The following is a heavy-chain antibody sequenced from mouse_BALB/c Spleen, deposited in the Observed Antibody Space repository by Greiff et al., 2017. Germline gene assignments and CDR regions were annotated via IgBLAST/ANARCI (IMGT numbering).Heavy chain of an antibody. CDR1: GYTFTSYV. CDR2: INPYNDGT. D-gene: IGHD1-2*01. V-gene: IGHV1-14*01. Sequence: SGPELVKPGASVKMSCKASGYTFTSYVMHWVKQKPGQGLEWIGYINPYNDGTKYNEKFKGKATLTSDKSSSTAYMELSSLTSEDSAVYYCARRTATWAMDYWGQGTSVTVSS. CDR3: ARRTATWAMDY. J-gene: IGHJ4*01.